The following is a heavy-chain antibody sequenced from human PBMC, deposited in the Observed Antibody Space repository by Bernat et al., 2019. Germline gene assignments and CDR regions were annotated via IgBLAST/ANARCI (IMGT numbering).Heavy chain of an antibody. Sequence: EVQLLESGGGLVQPGGSLRLSCAASGFTFSSYAMSWLRQAPGKGLHWVSSISAGGTTYYADSVKGRFTISRDNSKTTLYLQMNSLRAEDTAVYYCAKEEAAAQVEYFQSWGQGTLVIVSS. J-gene: IGHJ1*01. V-gene: IGHV3-23*01. CDR1: GFTFSSYA. CDR2: ISAGGTT. CDR3: AKEEAAAQVEYFQS. D-gene: IGHD2-15*01.